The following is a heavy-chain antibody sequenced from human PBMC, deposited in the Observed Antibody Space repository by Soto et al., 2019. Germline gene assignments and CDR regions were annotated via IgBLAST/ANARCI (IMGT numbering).Heavy chain of an antibody. J-gene: IGHJ6*02. CDR3: ARGLRYSNYGYYYYYYGMDV. Sequence: QVQLVQSGAEVKKPGASVKVSCKASGYTFTSYDINWVRQATGQGLEWMGWMNPNSGNTGYAQKFQGRDTMTRNTSISTAYMELSSLRSEDTAVYYCARGLRYSNYGYYYYYYGMDVWGQGTTVTVSS. D-gene: IGHD4-4*01. V-gene: IGHV1-8*01. CDR1: GYTFTSYD. CDR2: MNPNSGNT.